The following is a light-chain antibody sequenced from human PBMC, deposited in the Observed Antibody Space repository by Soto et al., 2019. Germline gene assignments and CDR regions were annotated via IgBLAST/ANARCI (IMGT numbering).Light chain of an antibody. CDR2: AAS. J-gene: IGKJ1*01. CDR3: QQYNSYWT. Sequence: AIRMTQSPSSLSTSTRDRVTITCRPSQDISSYLIWYQQKPGKAPKALTYAASTLQSGVPSRFSGSGSGTEFTLTISSLQPDDFATYYCQQYNSYWTFGQGTKVDIK. CDR1: QDISSY. V-gene: IGKV1-8*01.